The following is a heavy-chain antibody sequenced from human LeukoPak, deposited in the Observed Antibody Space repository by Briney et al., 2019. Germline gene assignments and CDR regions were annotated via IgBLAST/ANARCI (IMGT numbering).Heavy chain of an antibody. Sequence: GGSLRLSCAASGFTLSTYEMNWVRQAPGKGLGWMSYISSSGTTMHYADSVKGRFTISRDNAKNSLYLQMNCLRAEDTAIYYCARDRTTVAGVWFDPWGQGTLVTVSS. CDR1: GFTLSTYE. CDR3: ARDRTTVAGVWFDP. CDR2: ISSSGTTM. D-gene: IGHD6-19*01. J-gene: IGHJ5*02. V-gene: IGHV3-48*03.